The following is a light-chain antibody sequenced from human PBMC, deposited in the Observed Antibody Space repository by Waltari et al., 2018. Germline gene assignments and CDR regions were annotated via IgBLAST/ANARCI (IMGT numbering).Light chain of an antibody. CDR2: AAS. Sequence: IQLTQSPSTLSASVGDRVTITCLASQGISNFLAWYQQKPGKAPEVLIFAASTLRTGVPARFSGRGSGTDFTLTISSLQPEDFATYFCQQLDTYPRTFGQGTKVEIK. V-gene: IGKV1-9*01. CDR1: QGISNF. J-gene: IGKJ1*01. CDR3: QQLDTYPRT.